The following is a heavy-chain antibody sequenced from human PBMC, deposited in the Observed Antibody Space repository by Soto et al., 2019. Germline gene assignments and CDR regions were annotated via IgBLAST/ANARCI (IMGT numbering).Heavy chain of an antibody. CDR2: IIPMFGTA. Sequence: QVQLVQSGAEVKKPESSVKVSCKTPGGTFSTYAISWVRQAPGQGLEWMGGIIPMFGTANYAQRFQDRVTITADESTNTVYMELSSLRSEDTAVYFCARGIQLWLRRINIGYSGWGQGTLVTVSS. V-gene: IGHV1-69*12. CDR3: ARGIQLWLRRINIGYSG. D-gene: IGHD5-18*01. J-gene: IGHJ4*02. CDR1: GGTFSTYA.